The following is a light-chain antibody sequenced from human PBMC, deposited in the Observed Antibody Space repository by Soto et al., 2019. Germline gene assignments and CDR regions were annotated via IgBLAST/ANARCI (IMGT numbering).Light chain of an antibody. V-gene: IGKV1-12*01. CDR1: QGINNW. CDR2: AAS. CDR3: QQYYSYPYT. J-gene: IGKJ2*01. Sequence: DIQMTQSPSSVSASVGDRVTITCRASQGINNWLAWYQQKPGKAPKLLIYAASTLQSGVPSRFSGSGSGTDFTLTISCLQSEDFATYYCQQYYSYPYTFGQGTKVDIK.